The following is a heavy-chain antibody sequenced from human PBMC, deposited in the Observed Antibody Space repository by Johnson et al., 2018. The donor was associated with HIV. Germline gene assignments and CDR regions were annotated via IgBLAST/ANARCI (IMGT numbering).Heavy chain of an antibody. D-gene: IGHD4-23*01. J-gene: IGHJ3*02. CDR1: GFTFSSYA. Sequence: VQLVETGGGLVQPGGSLRLSCAASGFTFSSYAMSWVRQAPGKGLEWVSAISGSGGSTYYADSVKGRFTISRDNSKNTLYLQMNSLRTEDTAVYYCARDLVYGGNFRAFDIWGQGTMVTVSS. CDR3: ARDLVYGGNFRAFDI. V-gene: IGHV3-23*04. CDR2: ISGSGGST.